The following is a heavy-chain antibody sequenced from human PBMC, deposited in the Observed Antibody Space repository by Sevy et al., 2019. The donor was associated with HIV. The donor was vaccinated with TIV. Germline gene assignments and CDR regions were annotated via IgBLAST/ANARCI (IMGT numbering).Heavy chain of an antibody. CDR1: GYTFTYYY. CDR3: ARQVDNWFDP. J-gene: IGHJ5*02. Sequence: GPVKVSCETSGYTFTYYYIHWVRQAPGQGLEWMGWINPSSGGTQYAQKFRGRVSVTSDTSRRTSYMELRRLRSDDTALYYCARQVDNWFDPWGQGTPVTVSS. D-gene: IGHD2-15*01. V-gene: IGHV1-2*02. CDR2: INPSSGGT.